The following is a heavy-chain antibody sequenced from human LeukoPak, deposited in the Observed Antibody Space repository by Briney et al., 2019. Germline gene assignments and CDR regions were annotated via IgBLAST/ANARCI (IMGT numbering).Heavy chain of an antibody. CDR1: GGSISSTKW. CDR2: IYHGGSA. J-gene: IGHJ4*02. V-gene: IGHV4-4*02. CDR3: AKTQQWRSIDS. Sequence: SGTLSLTCAASGGSISSTKWWTWVRQPPGKGLEWIGEIYHGGSANYNPSLKSRVTISVDKSKNQFSLKLSSVTAADTAVYYCAKTQQWRSIDSWGQGTLVTVSS. D-gene: IGHD6-19*01.